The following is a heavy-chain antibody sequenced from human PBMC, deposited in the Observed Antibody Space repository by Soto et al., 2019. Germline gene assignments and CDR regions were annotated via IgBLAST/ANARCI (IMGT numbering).Heavy chain of an antibody. CDR1: GYSFTSYG. D-gene: IGHD2-2*01. V-gene: IGHV1-18*01. J-gene: IGHJ6*04. CDR3: ARDLTIVPATHPRLENYGMDV. Sequence: QVQLVQSAAEVKKPGASVKVSCKASGYSFTSYGISWVRRAPGQGLEWMGCVSPYNGHTQFAQRFQGRVTMTTDTSTKTAYMELKNLRSDDTAHYYCARDLTIVPATHPRLENYGMDVWGKGTTVIVSS. CDR2: VSPYNGHT.